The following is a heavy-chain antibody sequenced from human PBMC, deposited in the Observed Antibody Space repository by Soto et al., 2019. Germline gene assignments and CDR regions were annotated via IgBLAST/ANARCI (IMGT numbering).Heavy chain of an antibody. CDR1: GYDFARTW. Sequence: GESLKISCKASGYDFARTWIGWVRQLPGKGLDWLGIIYPGDSETRYSPSFRGQVTFSVDMSISTAYLQWSSLKTSDIAIYYCARLVGAYDSYFDHWRQGTRVTVSS. CDR3: ARLVGAYDSYFDH. V-gene: IGHV5-51*01. CDR2: IYPGDSET. D-gene: IGHD5-12*01. J-gene: IGHJ4*02.